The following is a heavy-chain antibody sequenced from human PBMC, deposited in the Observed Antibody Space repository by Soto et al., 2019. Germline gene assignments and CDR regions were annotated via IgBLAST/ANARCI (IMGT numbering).Heavy chain of an antibody. CDR3: ASGRYCSSTSCYEDY. J-gene: IGHJ4*02. Sequence: GGSLRLSCAASGFTFSSYAMSWVRQAPGKGLEWVSAISGSGSSTYYADSVKGRFTISRDNAKNSLYLQMNSLRAEDTAVYYCASGRYCSSTSCYEDYWGQGTLVTVSS. V-gene: IGHV3-23*01. CDR1: GFTFSSYA. CDR2: ISGSGSST. D-gene: IGHD2-2*01.